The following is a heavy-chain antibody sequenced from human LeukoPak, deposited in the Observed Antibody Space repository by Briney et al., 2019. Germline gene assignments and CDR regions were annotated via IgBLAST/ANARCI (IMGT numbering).Heavy chain of an antibody. J-gene: IGHJ4*02. CDR2: IYYSKNT. D-gene: IGHD5-18*01. V-gene: IGHV4-39*01. CDR3: VSPRGFSYGYFDY. Sequence: SETLSLTCTVSGGSISSSSAYWGWIRQPPGKGLEWIGSIYYSKNTYYNPSLKSRVTISADTSKNQYSLTLGSVSATDTAVYYCVSPRGFSYGYFDYWGQGTLVTVSS. CDR1: GGSISSSSAY.